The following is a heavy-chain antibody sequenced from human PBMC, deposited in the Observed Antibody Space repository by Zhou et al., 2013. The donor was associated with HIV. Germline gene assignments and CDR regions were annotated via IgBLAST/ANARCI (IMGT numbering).Heavy chain of an antibody. D-gene: IGHD3-16*01. CDR1: GGTFSSYA. Sequence: QVQLVQSGAEVKKPGSSVKVSCKASGGTFSSYAISWVRQAPGQGLEWMGRIIPILGIANYAQKFQGRVTITADKSTSTAYMELSSLRSEDTAVYYCATVDEGWGSSPNYYYYYYMDVWGKGTTVTVSS. V-gene: IGHV1-69*04. J-gene: IGHJ6*03. CDR2: IIPILGIA. CDR3: ATVDEGWGSSPNYYYYYYMDV.